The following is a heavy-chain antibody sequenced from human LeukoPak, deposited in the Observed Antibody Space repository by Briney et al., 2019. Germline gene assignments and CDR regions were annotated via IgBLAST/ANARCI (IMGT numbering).Heavy chain of an antibody. J-gene: IGHJ3*01. D-gene: IGHD3-10*01. CDR2: IYYSGST. Sequence: SETLSLTCTVSGGSISSYYWSWIRQPPGKGLEWIGYIYYSGSTNYNPSLKSRVTISVDTSKNQFSLRLSSVTAADTAVYYCAKPSNYYGSATDAFDFWGQGTMVTVSS. CDR1: GGSISSYY. V-gene: IGHV4-59*01. CDR3: AKPSNYYGSATDAFDF.